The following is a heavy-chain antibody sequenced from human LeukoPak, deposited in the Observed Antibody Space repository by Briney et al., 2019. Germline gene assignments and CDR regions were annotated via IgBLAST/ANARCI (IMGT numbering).Heavy chain of an antibody. J-gene: IGHJ4*02. V-gene: IGHV3-74*01. CDR3: ARGFHCSYGSCYDTTFDL. Sequence: GGSLRLSCAAPGFTLSTYWMHWVRQTPGMGLVWVSRINPDGSSTTYADSVMGRFTISRDNAKNTVYLQMNSLGAEDTAVYYCARGFHCSYGSCYDTTFDLWGQGTLVTVSS. D-gene: IGHD2-15*01. CDR2: INPDGSST. CDR1: GFTLSTYW.